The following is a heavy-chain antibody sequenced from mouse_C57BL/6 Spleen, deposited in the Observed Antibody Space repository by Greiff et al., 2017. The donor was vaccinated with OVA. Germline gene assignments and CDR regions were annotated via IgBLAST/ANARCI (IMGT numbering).Heavy chain of an antibody. CDR3: ARWALRYPYYFDY. CDR1: GYTFTSYW. J-gene: IGHJ2*01. Sequence: QVQLQQPGAELVKPGASVKLSCKASGYTFTSYWMQWVKQRPGQGLEWIGEIDPSDSYTNYNQKFKGKATLTVDTSSSTAYMQLSSLTSEDSAVYYCARWALRYPYYFDYWGQGTTLTVSS. D-gene: IGHD1-1*01. V-gene: IGHV1-50*01. CDR2: IDPSDSYT.